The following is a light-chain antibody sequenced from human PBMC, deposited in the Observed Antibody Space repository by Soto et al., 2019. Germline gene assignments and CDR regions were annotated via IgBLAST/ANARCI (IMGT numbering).Light chain of an antibody. CDR3: QQRSNWPLT. CDR2: DAS. CDR1: QSVSSY. J-gene: IGKJ1*01. V-gene: IGKV3-11*01. Sequence: EIVLTQSPATLSLSPGERATLSCRASQSVSSYLAWYQQKPGQAPRLLIYDASNRTTGIPARFSGSGSGTDFTLTISSLEPEDFAVYYSQQRSNWPLTFGQRTKVEIK.